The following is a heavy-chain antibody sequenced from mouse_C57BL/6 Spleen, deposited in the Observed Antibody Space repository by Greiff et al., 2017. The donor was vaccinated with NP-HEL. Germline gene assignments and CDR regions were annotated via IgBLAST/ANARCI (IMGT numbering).Heavy chain of an antibody. V-gene: IGHV5-6*01. CDR3: ARQGSNYPHVDY. Sequence: EVKLMESGGDLVKPGGSLKLSCAASGFTFSSYGMSWVRQTPDKRLEWVATISSGGSYTYYPDSVKGRFTISRDNAKNTLYLQMSSLKSEDTAMYYCARQGSNYPHVDYWGQGTTLTVSS. CDR2: ISSGGSYT. D-gene: IGHD2-5*01. J-gene: IGHJ2*01. CDR1: GFTFSSYG.